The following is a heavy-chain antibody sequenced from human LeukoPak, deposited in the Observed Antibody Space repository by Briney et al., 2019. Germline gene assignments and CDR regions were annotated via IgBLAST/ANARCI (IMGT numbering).Heavy chain of an antibody. J-gene: IGHJ2*01. CDR3: ARAFYGDSWYFDL. CDR2: TYYRPKWYN. D-gene: IGHD4-17*01. V-gene: IGHV6-1*01. Sequence: SQTLSLTCPISGDSVSSNSAACNWIRQSPSRGLEWLGRTYYRPKWYNDYAVSVKSRITINPDTSKNQYSLQLNSVTPEDTAVYYCARAFYGDSWYFDLWGRGTLVTVSS. CDR1: GDSVSSNSAA.